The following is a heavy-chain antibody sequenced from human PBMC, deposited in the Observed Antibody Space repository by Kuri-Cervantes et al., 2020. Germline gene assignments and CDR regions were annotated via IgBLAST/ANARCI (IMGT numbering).Heavy chain of an antibody. CDR2: FDPEDGET. V-gene: IGHV1-24*01. J-gene: IGHJ4*02. D-gene: IGHD3-16*02. CDR1: GYTFTSYD. CDR3: ATALRDYIWGSYRPFDY. Sequence: ASVKVSCKASGYTFTSYDINWVRQATEQGLEWMGGFDPEDGETIYAQKFQGRVTMTEDTSTDTAYMELSSLRSEDTAVYYCATALRDYIWGSYRPFDYWGQGTLVTVSS.